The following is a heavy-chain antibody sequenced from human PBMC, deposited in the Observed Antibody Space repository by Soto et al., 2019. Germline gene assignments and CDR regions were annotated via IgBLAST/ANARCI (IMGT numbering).Heavy chain of an antibody. V-gene: IGHV3-30-3*01. Sequence: QVQLVESGGGVVQPGRSLRLSCAASGFTFSSNAMHWVRQAPGKGLEWVAVMSYDGSNEYYADSVKGRFTISRDNSKNTLDLQMNSLRAEATAVYCCARDSILSGTTRPPPLDYWGQGTLVTVSS. CDR3: ARDSILSGTTRPPPLDY. CDR2: MSYDGSNE. J-gene: IGHJ4*02. CDR1: GFTFSSNA. D-gene: IGHD4-17*01.